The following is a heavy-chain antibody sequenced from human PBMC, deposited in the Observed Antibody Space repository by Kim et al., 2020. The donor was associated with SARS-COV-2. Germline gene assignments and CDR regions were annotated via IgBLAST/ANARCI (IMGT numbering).Heavy chain of an antibody. Sequence: SQTLSLTCVISGDSLSSNTVAWSWIRQSPSSGLEWLGRTYYRSKWSSDSAVSVKSRIIINADPSKNQFSLHLNSVTPDDTATYYCVRYSGWYYFDYWGQG. CDR3: VRYSGWYYFDY. CDR1: GDSLSSNTVA. CDR2: TYYRSKWSS. D-gene: IGHD6-19*01. V-gene: IGHV6-1*01. J-gene: IGHJ4*02.